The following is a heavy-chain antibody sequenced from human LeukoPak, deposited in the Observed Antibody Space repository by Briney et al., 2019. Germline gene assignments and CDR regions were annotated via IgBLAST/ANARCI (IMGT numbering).Heavy chain of an antibody. CDR2: IYNSGST. CDR1: GASISSYY. D-gene: IGHD6-19*01. V-gene: IGHV4-59*08. J-gene: IGHJ4*02. CDR3: AGTVSLAGRYYFDY. Sequence: SETLSLTCTVSGASISSYYWNWIRQPPGKGLEWIAYIYNSGSTNYNPSLRSRVAVSLDTSTNQLSLKLHSVTAADTAVYYCAGTVSLAGRYYFDYWGQGTQVTVSS.